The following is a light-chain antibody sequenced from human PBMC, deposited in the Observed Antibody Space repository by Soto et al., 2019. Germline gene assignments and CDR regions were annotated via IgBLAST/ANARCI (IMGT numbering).Light chain of an antibody. V-gene: IGKV1-39*01. CDR3: QQSYGTPIT. Sequence: DIQMTQSPSFLSASVGDRVTITCRASQGVFTYLAWYQQKPGKAPNLLIYVASSLQSEVPSRFSGSGSGTDFTLTITSLQPEDFATYYCQQSYGTPITFGQGTRLEIK. J-gene: IGKJ5*01. CDR2: VAS. CDR1: QGVFTY.